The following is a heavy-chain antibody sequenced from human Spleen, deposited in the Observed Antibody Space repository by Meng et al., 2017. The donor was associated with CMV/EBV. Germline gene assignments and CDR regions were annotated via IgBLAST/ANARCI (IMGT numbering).Heavy chain of an antibody. Sequence: SGYTFTSYAMQWVRQAPGQRLEWMGWINAGNGNTKYSQKFRGRVTITRDTSASTAYMELSSLRSEDTAVYYCARSVGYGDYGYFDYWGQGTLVTVSS. J-gene: IGHJ4*02. CDR1: GYTFTSYA. CDR2: INAGNGNT. CDR3: ARSVGYGDYGYFDY. V-gene: IGHV1-3*01. D-gene: IGHD4-17*01.